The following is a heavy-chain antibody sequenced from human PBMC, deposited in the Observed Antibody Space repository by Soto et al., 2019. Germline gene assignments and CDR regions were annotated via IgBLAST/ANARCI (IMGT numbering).Heavy chain of an antibody. D-gene: IGHD3-10*01. Sequence: GGSLRLSCVASGLTFGSRAMTWVLQAPGEGLQWVSTITDTGGDAKYADSVKGRFVISRDNSKKTLYLQMTSLTAEDSAMYYCARGWRDSYPGSRIFDVWGRGSLVTVSS. CDR2: ITDTGGDA. V-gene: IGHV3-23*01. CDR1: GLTFGSRA. CDR3: ARGWRDSYPGSRIFDV. J-gene: IGHJ4*02.